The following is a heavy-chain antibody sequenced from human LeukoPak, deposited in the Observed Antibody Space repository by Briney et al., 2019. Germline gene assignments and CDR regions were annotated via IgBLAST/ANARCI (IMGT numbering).Heavy chain of an antibody. J-gene: IGHJ4*02. D-gene: IGHD2-2*01. V-gene: IGHV3-30*04. CDR3: AKEVRTSGRAGIFGY. Sequence: GGSLRLSCVPSTFTFSNSVMHWVRQAPGKGLEWVSGISIDGNGKYYTDSVRGRITISRDNSKNTLYLEMNSLSAEDTAVYYCAKEVRTSGRAGIFGYWGQGTLVTVSS. CDR2: ISIDGNGK. CDR1: TFTFSNSV.